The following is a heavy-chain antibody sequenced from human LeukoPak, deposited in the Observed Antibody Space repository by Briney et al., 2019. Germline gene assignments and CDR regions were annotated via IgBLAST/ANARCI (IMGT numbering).Heavy chain of an antibody. J-gene: IGHJ4*02. CDR3: ARGSGYDLDLDY. CDR1: GGSISSGGYY. V-gene: IGHV4-31*03. Sequence: SETLSLTCTVSGGSISSGGYYWSWIRQHPGKGLEWIGYIYYSGSTYYNPSLKSRVTISVDTSKNQFSLKLSSVTAADTAVYYCARGSGYDLDLDYWGQGTLVTASS. D-gene: IGHD5-12*01. CDR2: IYYSGST.